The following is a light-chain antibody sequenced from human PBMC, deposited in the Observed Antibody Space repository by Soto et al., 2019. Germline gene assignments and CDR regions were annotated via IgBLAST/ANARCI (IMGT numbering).Light chain of an antibody. CDR1: SSNIGAGYD. Sequence: QSVLTQPPSVSGAPGQRVSISCTGSSSNIGAGYDVHWYHQLPGTAPKLLLYGNNNRPSGVPDRFSGSKSGTSASLVITGLQAKDEADYYCQSFDTRLNSVVFGGGTKLTVL. V-gene: IGLV1-40*01. CDR2: GNN. CDR3: QSFDTRLNSVV. J-gene: IGLJ2*01.